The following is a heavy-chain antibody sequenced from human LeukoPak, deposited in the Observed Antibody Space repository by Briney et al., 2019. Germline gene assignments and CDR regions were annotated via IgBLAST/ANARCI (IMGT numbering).Heavy chain of an antibody. V-gene: IGHV4-38-2*02. D-gene: IGHD4-23*01. CDR2: IYHIGNT. CDR3: ARAGYGGSDFDY. Sequence: SETLSFTCTVAGYSISTSYYWGWIRQPPGKGLEWIGSIYHIGNTYYNPSLKSRVTISVDTSKNQFSLKLNSVTAADTAVYYCARAGYGGSDFDYWGQGTLVTVSS. J-gene: IGHJ4*02. CDR1: GYSISTSYY.